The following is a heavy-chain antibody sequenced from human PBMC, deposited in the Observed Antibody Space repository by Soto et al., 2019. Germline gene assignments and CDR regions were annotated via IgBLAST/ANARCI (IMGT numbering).Heavy chain of an antibody. J-gene: IGHJ6*02. Sequence: ASVKVSCKASGYTFTGYYMHWVRQAPGQGLEWMGWINPNSGGTNYAQKFQGWVTMTRDTSISTAYMELSRLRSDDTAVYYCAREIEGIEAANTREYYYYGMDVWGQGTTVTVSS. CDR3: AREIEGIEAANTREYYYYGMDV. D-gene: IGHD6-13*01. CDR2: INPNSGGT. CDR1: GYTFTGYY. V-gene: IGHV1-2*04.